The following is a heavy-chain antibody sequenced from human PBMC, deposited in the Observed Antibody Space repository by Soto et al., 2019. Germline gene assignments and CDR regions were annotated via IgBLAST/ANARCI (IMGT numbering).Heavy chain of an antibody. CDR1: GDSISYYY. CDR2: ISYSGST. Sequence: SETLSLTCNVSGDSISYYYWAWVRQPPGKGLEWIGYISYSGSTNYNPSLKRRVTISIDTSESQFSLKLNSVTAADTAVYYCARLREMTALTPPAYWGQGTLVTVSS. J-gene: IGHJ4*02. V-gene: IGHV4-59*08. CDR3: ARLREMTALTPPAY.